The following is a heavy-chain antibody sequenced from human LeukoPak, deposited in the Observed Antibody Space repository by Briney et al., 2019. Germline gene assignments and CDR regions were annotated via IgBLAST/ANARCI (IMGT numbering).Heavy chain of an antibody. D-gene: IGHD5-12*01. CDR1: GFTYITYA. CDR2: ISGSGGST. J-gene: IGHJ4*02. Sequence: GGSLRLSCASTGFTYITYAMSWVRQAPGKGLEGMSVISGSGGSTFYADSVKGRFTISRDNSKSTLYLQMNSLRAEDTAVYYSARGRGYSGIDPWILDYWGQGTLVTVSS. V-gene: IGHV3-23*01. CDR3: ARGRGYSGIDPWILDY.